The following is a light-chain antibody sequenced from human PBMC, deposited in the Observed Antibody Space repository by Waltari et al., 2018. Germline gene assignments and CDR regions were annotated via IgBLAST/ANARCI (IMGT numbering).Light chain of an antibody. CDR1: QSLSDN. CDR3: QQYNTWPPIT. CDR2: GAS. J-gene: IGKJ5*01. V-gene: IGKV3-15*01. Sequence: EIVMTQSPAILSVSPGESATLPCRASQSLSDNLAWYQQKPGQSPRLLNYGASTRATGIPARFSGSGSGTDFTLTISSLQSEDFAIYYCQQYNTWPPITFGRGTRLEIK.